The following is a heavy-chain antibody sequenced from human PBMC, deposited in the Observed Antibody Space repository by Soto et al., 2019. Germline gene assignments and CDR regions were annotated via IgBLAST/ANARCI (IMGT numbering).Heavy chain of an antibody. CDR3: ARQVQMLWAYFDY. CDR1: GGPFSSFA. Sequence: QVQLVQSGAEVQKPGSSVKVSCKASGGPFSSFALNWVRQAPGQGLEWMGGIIPILGSPNYPQTFQGRVTITADESTSTVYLDLSSLKSEDTAVYYCARQVQMLWAYFDYWGQGTLVTVSS. D-gene: IGHD3-16*01. CDR2: IIPILGSP. V-gene: IGHV1-69*01. J-gene: IGHJ4*02.